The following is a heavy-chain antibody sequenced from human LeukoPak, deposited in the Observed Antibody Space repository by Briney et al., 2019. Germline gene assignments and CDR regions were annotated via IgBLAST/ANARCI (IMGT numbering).Heavy chain of an antibody. CDR2: IYYSGST. V-gene: IGHV4-30-4*08. J-gene: IGHJ5*02. CDR1: GGSFSGYY. CDR3: ARAPGWFDP. Sequence: SETLSLTCAVYGGSFSGYYWSWIRQPPGKGLEWIGYIYYSGSTYYNPSLKSRVTISVDTSKNQFSLKLSSVTAADTAVYYCARAPGWFDPWAREPWSPSPQ.